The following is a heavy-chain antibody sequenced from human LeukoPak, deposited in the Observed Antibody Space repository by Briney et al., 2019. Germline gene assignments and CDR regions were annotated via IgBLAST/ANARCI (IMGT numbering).Heavy chain of an antibody. CDR2: ISSSSSTI. J-gene: IGHJ6*02. CDR1: GFTFSSYS. V-gene: IGHV3-48*04. Sequence: GGSLRLSCAASGFTFSSYSMNWVRQAPGKGLEWVSYISSSSSTIYYADSVKGRFTISRDNAKNSLYLQMNSLRAEDTAVYYCARALFAGAFFGMGVWGQGTTVTVSS. CDR3: ARALFAGAFFGMGV. D-gene: IGHD2/OR15-2a*01.